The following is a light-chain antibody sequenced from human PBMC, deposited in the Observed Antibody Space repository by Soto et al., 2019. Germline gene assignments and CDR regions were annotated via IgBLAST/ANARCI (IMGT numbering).Light chain of an antibody. V-gene: IGKV3-11*01. Sequence: EIVLTQSPATLSLSPGERATLSCRASQCVSSYLAWYQQKPGQAPRLLIYDASNRATGIPARFSGSGSGTDFPLTLSSLEPEDFAVYYCQQRSNWPPWTFGQGTKVEIK. J-gene: IGKJ1*01. CDR2: DAS. CDR1: QCVSSY. CDR3: QQRSNWPPWT.